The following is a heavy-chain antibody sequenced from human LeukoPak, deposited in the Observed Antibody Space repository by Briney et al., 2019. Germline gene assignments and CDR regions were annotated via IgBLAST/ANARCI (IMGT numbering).Heavy chain of an antibody. CDR1: GGTFSSYA. Sequence: GASVKVSCKASGGTFSSYAISWVRQAPGQGLEWMGGIIPIFGTANYAQKFQGRVTITTDESTSTAYMELSSLRSEDTAVYYCAREYKYSSSLLYYYYGMDVWGQGTTVTVSS. CDR3: AREYKYSSSLLYYYYGMDV. V-gene: IGHV1-69*05. CDR2: IIPIFGTA. D-gene: IGHD6-13*01. J-gene: IGHJ6*02.